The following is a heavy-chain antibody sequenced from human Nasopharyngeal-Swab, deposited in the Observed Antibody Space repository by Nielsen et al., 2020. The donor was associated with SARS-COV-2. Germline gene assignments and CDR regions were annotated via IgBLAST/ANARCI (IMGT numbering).Heavy chain of an antibody. Sequence: GESLRISCAASGFTFSSYSMNWARQAPGKGLEWVSYISSSSSTIYYADSVKGRFTISRDNAKNSLYLQMNSLRDEDTAVYYCAREPAARPPAPDYYYYYGMDVWGQGTTVTVSS. CDR3: AREPAARPPAPDYYYYYGMDV. CDR1: GFTFSSYS. D-gene: IGHD6-6*01. V-gene: IGHV3-48*02. J-gene: IGHJ6*02. CDR2: ISSSSSTI.